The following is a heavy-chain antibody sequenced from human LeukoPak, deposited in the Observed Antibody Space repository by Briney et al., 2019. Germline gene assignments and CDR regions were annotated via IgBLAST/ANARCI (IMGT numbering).Heavy chain of an antibody. CDR1: GGSISSSSYY. J-gene: IGHJ4*02. CDR2: IYYSGST. V-gene: IGHV4-39*07. CDR3: AREAPVYSGYDNFDY. Sequence: SETLSLTCTVSGGSISSSSYYWGWIRQPPGKGLEWIGSIYYSGSTYYNPSLKSRVTISVDTSKNQFSLKLSSVTAADTAVYYCAREAPVYSGYDNFDYWGQGTLVTVSS. D-gene: IGHD5-12*01.